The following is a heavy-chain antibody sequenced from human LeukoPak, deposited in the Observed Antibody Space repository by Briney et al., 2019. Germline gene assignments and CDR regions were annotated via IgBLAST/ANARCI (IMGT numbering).Heavy chain of an antibody. CDR2: ISGSAYST. CDR3: AKETVAVPPIDY. Sequence: GGSLRLSCAASGLTFSRYAMSWVRQAPGKGLESVSAISGSAYSTYYADSVKGRFTISRDNSKNTLYPQMNSLRAEDTAVYYWAKETVAVPPIDYWGQGTLVTVSS. J-gene: IGHJ4*02. CDR1: GLTFSRYA. D-gene: IGHD6-19*01. V-gene: IGHV3-23*01.